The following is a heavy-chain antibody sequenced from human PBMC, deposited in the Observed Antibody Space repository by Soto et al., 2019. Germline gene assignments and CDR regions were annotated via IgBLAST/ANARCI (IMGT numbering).Heavy chain of an antibody. V-gene: IGHV4-31*03. J-gene: IGHJ3*02. CDR1: GGSISSGGYY. D-gene: IGHD2-21*02. Sequence: QVQLQESGPGLVKPSQTLSHTCTVSGGSISSGGYYWSWIRQHPGKGLEWIGYIYYSGSTYYNPSLKSRVTISVDTSKNQFSLKLSSVTAADTAVYYCARPRVTREDDAFDIWGQGTMVTVSS. CDR2: IYYSGST. CDR3: ARPRVTREDDAFDI.